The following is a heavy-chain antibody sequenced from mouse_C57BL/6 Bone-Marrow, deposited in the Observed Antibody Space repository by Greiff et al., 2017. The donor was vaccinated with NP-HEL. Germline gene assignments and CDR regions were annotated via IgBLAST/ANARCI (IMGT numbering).Heavy chain of an antibody. J-gene: IGHJ3*01. CDR1: GFSLTSYG. CDR3: ASHYVSRFAY. V-gene: IGHV2-6*01. Sequence: VQGVESGPGLVAPSQSLSITCTVSGFSLTSYGVDWVRQSPGKGLEWLGVIWGVGSTNYNSALKYRLRISKDNSKSQVFLKRSRPPTDDTAMYYGASHYVSRFAYWGQGTLVTVSA. CDR2: IWGVGST. D-gene: IGHD1-1*01.